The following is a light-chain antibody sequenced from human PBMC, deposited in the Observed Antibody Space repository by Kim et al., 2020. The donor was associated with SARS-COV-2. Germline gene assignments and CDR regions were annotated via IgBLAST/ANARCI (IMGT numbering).Light chain of an antibody. CDR2: GNS. Sequence: VTISCTGSYYNIGAGYDVHWYQQLQGTAPKLLIYGNSIRPSGVPDRFSASKAGTSASLAITGLQAEDEADYYCQSYDSSLSGSRVFGGGTQLTVL. V-gene: IGLV1-40*01. J-gene: IGLJ2*01. CDR1: YYNIGAGYD. CDR3: QSYDSSLSGSRV.